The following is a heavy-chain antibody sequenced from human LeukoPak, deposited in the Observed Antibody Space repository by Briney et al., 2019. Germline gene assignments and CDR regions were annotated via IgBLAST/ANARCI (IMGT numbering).Heavy chain of an antibody. CDR3: ARGCTGGGCYEQFDF. CDR2: IYHSGST. CDR1: GGSISSGGYS. J-gene: IGHJ4*02. Sequence: PSQTLSLTCAVSGGSISSGGYSWSWIRQPPGKGLEWIGYIYHSGSTYYNPSLKSRVTISADTSKNQFSLKLSSVTAADTAVYYCARGCTGGGCYEQFDFWGQGTLVTVSS. V-gene: IGHV4-30-2*01. D-gene: IGHD2-15*01.